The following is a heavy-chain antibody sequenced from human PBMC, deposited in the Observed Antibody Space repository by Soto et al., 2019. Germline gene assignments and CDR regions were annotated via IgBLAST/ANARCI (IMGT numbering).Heavy chain of an antibody. CDR2: SIPIFETA. J-gene: IGHJ4*02. Sequence: QVQLVQSGAEMKKPGSSVKVSCKVSGDSFSSYAISWVRQAPGEGLEWVGGSIPIFETANYAQNFQVRVTITTVESTTTAYLEVTRLRPQDTAVFYCAASDSSSWQHDYWGQGTLITVSS. CDR1: GDSFSSYA. V-gene: IGHV1-69*01. D-gene: IGHD6-13*01. CDR3: AASDSSSWQHDY.